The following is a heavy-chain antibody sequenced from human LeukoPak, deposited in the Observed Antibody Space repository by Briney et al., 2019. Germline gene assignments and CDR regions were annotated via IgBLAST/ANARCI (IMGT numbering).Heavy chain of an antibody. V-gene: IGHV3-74*01. D-gene: IGHD3-22*01. CDR2: IISDGGTT. CDR3: AKDVGSGLIDY. CDR1: GFTFSSYW. J-gene: IGHJ4*02. Sequence: GGSLRLSCEASGFTFSSYWMAWVRQAPGKGLVWVSRIISDGGTTSYADSVKGRFTISRDNAKNTLYLQMNSLRAEDTAVYYCAKDVGSGLIDYWGQGTLVTVSS.